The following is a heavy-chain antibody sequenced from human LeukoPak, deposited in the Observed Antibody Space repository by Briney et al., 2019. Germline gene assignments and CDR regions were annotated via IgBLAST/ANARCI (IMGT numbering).Heavy chain of an antibody. Sequence: GASVKVSCKASGYTFTGYYMHWVRQAPGQGLEWMGWISPNSGGTNYAQKFQGRVTMTRDTSISTAYMELSRLRSDDTAVYYCAREGVGSSWYVPNWFDPWGQGTLVTVSS. CDR3: AREGVGSSWYVPNWFDP. CDR2: ISPNSGGT. J-gene: IGHJ5*02. D-gene: IGHD6-13*01. CDR1: GYTFTGYY. V-gene: IGHV1-2*02.